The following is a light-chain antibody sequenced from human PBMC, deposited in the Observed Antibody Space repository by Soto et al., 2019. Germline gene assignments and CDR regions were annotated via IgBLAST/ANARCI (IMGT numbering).Light chain of an antibody. CDR1: SSDVGSYNL. CDR3: CSYAGSTSLV. V-gene: IGLV2-23*02. J-gene: IGLJ2*01. Sequence: QSVLTQPASVSGSPGQSITISCTGTSSDVGSYNLVSWYQQHPGKAPKVIIYEVIKRPSGVSNRFSGSKSGNTASLTISGLQAEDEADYCCCSYAGSTSLVFGGGTKLTVL. CDR2: EVI.